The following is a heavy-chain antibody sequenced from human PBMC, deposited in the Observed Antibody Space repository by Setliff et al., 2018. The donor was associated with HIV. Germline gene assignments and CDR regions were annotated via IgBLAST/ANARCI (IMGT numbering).Heavy chain of an antibody. Sequence: SVKVSCKASGGTFSSYAVSWVRQAPGQGLEWMGGIIPIFATPNYAQKFQGRVTITADESISTAYMELSSLRSEDTAVYYCARGFMSVRVLTPFDYWGQGTLVTVSS. D-gene: IGHD3-10*02. CDR2: IIPIFATP. V-gene: IGHV1-69*13. J-gene: IGHJ4*02. CDR1: GGTFSSYA. CDR3: ARGFMSVRVLTPFDY.